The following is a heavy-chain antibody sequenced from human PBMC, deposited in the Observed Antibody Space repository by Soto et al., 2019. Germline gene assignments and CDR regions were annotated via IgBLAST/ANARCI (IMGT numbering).Heavy chain of an antibody. V-gene: IGHV4-59*01. D-gene: IGHD3-3*01. CDR2: IYYSGST. CDR1: GGSISSYY. J-gene: IGHJ4*02. CDR3: ARGGTYYDFWSDLY. Sequence: PSETLSLTCTVSGGSISSYYWSWIRQPPGKGLEWIGYIYYSGSTNYNPSLKSRVTISVDTSKNQFSLKLSSVTAADTAVYYCARGGTYYDFWSDLYWGQGTLVNVSS.